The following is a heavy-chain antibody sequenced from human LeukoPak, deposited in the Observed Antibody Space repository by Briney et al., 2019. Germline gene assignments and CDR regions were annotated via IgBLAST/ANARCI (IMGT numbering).Heavy chain of an antibody. CDR1: GFTFSSYA. Sequence: PGGSLRLSCAASGFTFSSYAMHWVRQAPGKGLEWVAVISYDGSNKYYADSVKGRFTISRDNSKNTLYLQMNSLRAEDTAVYYCARDRPDSKNGMDVWGQGTTVTVSS. CDR3: ARDRPDSKNGMDV. CDR2: ISYDGSNK. J-gene: IGHJ6*02. V-gene: IGHV3-30-3*01.